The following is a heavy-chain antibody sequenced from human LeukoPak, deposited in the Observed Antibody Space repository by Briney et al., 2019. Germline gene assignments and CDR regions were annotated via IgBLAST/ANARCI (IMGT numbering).Heavy chain of an antibody. CDR1: GGTFSSYA. D-gene: IGHD6-13*01. V-gene: IGHV1-69*04. CDR2: IIPIFGIA. Sequence: SVKVSCKASGGTFSSYAINWVRQAPGQGLEWMGRIIPIFGIANYAQKFQGRVTITADKSTSTAYMELSSLRSEDTAVYYCARGTAGDAFDIWGQGTMVTVSS. CDR3: ARGTAGDAFDI. J-gene: IGHJ3*02.